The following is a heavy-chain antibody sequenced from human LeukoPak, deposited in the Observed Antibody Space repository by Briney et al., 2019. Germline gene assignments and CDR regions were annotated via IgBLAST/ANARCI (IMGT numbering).Heavy chain of an antibody. Sequence: PGGSLRLSCVVSGFTFSSYWMSWVRQAPGGGLEWVANINKDGSEENYLDSVKGRFTVSRDNAKNSLNLQMNSLRGEDTAVYYCARSNPNRNALDLWGQGTMVTISS. V-gene: IGHV3-7*01. CDR3: ARSNPNRNALDL. D-gene: IGHD1-14*01. CDR2: INKDGSEE. J-gene: IGHJ3*01. CDR1: GFTFSSYW.